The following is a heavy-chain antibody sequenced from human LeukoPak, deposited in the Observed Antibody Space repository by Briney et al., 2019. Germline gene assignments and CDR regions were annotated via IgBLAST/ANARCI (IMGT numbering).Heavy chain of an antibody. CDR1: GFTFSNYV. D-gene: IGHD3-9*01. CDR2: ISYDGSNK. CDR3: ARVWYYDILTGVDY. V-gene: IGHV3-30*04. J-gene: IGHJ4*02. Sequence: GRSLRLSCAASGFTFSNYVMHWVRLAPGKGLEWVAVISYDGSNKYYADSVKGQFTISRDNSKNTLYLQMSSLRAEDTAVYYCARVWYYDILTGVDYWGQGTLVTVSS.